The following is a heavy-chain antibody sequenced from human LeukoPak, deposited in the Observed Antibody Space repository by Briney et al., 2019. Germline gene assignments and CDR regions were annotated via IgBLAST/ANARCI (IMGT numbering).Heavy chain of an antibody. CDR2: IYSGGST. V-gene: IGHV3-53*01. CDR3: ARSPIIPAAMTAWFDP. CDR1: GFTVSSNY. D-gene: IGHD2-2*01. Sequence: PGGSLRLSCAASGFTVSSNYMSWVRQAPGKGLEWVSVIYSGGSTYYADSVKGRFTISRDNSKNTLYLQMNSLRAEDTAVYYCARSPIIPAAMTAWFDPWGQGTLVTVSS. J-gene: IGHJ5*02.